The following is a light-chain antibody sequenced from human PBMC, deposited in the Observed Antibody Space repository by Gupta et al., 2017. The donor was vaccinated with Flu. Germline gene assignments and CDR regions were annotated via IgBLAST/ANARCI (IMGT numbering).Light chain of an antibody. CDR2: SNN. J-gene: IGLJ3*02. CDR1: SSNIGSTS. Sequence: QSVLTQPPSASGTPGQRVTISCSGSSSNIGSTSVNWYQELPGTAPKLLIYSNNQRPSGVPDRFSGSKSGTSASLAISGLQSEDEADYYCATWDNSLLGPVLGGGTKLTGL. V-gene: IGLV1-44*01. CDR3: ATWDNSLLGPV.